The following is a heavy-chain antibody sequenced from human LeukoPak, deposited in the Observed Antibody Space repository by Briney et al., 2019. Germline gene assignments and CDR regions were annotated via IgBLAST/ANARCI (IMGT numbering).Heavy chain of an antibody. CDR3: ARLSNFSSSYGY. V-gene: IGHV4-31*03. Sequence: PSETLSLTCTVSGGPISSGGYYWSWIRQHPGKGLEWIGYIYYSGSTYYNPSLKSRVTISVDTSKNQFSLKLSSVTAADTAVYYCARLSNFSSSYGYWGQGTLVTVSS. CDR2: IYYSGST. D-gene: IGHD6-6*01. CDR1: GGPISSGGYY. J-gene: IGHJ4*02.